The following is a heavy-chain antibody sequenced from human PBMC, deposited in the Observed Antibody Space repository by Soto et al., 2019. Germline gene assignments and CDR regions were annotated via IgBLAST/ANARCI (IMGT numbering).Heavy chain of an antibody. D-gene: IGHD1-7*01. J-gene: IGHJ6*03. V-gene: IGHV6-1*01. Sequence: SETLSLTCAISGDSVSSNSAAWNWIRLSPSRGLEWLARTYYRSRWYNDYAVSVRSRITVNPDTSKNQFSLQLTSVTPEDTAVYYCAGTTSHQWYYMDVWGKGTTVPVSS. CDR2: TYYRSRWYN. CDR1: GDSVSSNSAA. CDR3: AGTTSHQWYYMDV.